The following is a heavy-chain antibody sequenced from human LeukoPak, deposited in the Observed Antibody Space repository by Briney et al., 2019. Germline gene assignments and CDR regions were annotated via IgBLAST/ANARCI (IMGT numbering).Heavy chain of an antibody. V-gene: IGHV4-31*03. D-gene: IGHD3-16*01. CDR2: IYYTGKT. CDR3: ARHGVSTARRVDV. J-gene: IGHJ6*02. Sequence: SQTLSLTCTVSGGSINSGGYYWSWIRRHPGKGLEWIGYIYYTGKTYYKPSLKSRVTISLDTSQNQFSLKLTSVTAADTAVYYCARHGVSTARRVDVWGQGTTVTVSS. CDR1: GGSINSGGYY.